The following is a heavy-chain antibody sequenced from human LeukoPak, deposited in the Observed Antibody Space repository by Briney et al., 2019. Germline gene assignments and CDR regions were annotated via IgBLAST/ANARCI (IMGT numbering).Heavy chain of an antibody. CDR3: ARDEYGGNWEVDY. CDR2: ISSSSSYI. J-gene: IGHJ4*02. Sequence: NPGGSLRLSCAASGFTFSSYSMNWVRQAPGKGLEWVSSISSSSSYIYYADSVNGRFTISRDNAKNSLYLQMNSLRAEDTAVYYCARDEYGGNWEVDYWGQGTLVTVSS. V-gene: IGHV3-21*01. CDR1: GFTFSSYS. D-gene: IGHD4-23*01.